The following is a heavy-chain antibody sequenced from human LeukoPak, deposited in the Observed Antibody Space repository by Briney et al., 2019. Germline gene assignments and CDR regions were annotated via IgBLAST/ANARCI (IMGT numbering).Heavy chain of an antibody. Sequence: ASVKVSCKASGYTFTGYYMHWVRQAAGQGLEWMGWNNPNSGGTNYAQKFQGRVTMTRDTSISTAYMELSRLRSDDTAVYYCARDYNDFWSGYYTYFDYWGQGTLVTVSS. V-gene: IGHV1-2*02. D-gene: IGHD3-3*01. CDR3: ARDYNDFWSGYYTYFDY. J-gene: IGHJ4*02. CDR1: GYTFTGYY. CDR2: NNPNSGGT.